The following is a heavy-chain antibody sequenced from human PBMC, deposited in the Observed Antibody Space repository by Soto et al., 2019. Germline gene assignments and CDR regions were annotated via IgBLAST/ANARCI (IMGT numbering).Heavy chain of an antibody. CDR2: ISSNGGST. CDR3: ARTYSSGWLTDY. Sequence: GSLRLSCAASGFTFSSYAMHWVRQAPGKGLEYVSAISSNGGSTYYANSVKGRFTISRDNSKNTLYLQMGSLRAEDMAVYYCARTYSSGWLTDYWGQGTLVTVSS. J-gene: IGHJ4*02. CDR1: GFTFSSYA. V-gene: IGHV3-64*01. D-gene: IGHD6-19*01.